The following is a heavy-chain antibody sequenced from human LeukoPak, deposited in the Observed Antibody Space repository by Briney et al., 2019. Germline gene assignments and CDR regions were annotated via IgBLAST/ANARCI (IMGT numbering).Heavy chain of an antibody. J-gene: IGHJ4*02. Sequence: GASVKVSCKASGYIFTDYYLHWVRQAPGQRFEWMGWMSPETGGTKYAQKFQGRITMTRDTSMKMAYMELRSLKSDDPAVYFCVRDDFSRAYPGGYWGQGTLVTVSS. CDR3: VRDDFSRAYPGGY. V-gene: IGHV1-2*02. CDR2: MSPETGGT. CDR1: GYIFTDYY. D-gene: IGHD3-3*01.